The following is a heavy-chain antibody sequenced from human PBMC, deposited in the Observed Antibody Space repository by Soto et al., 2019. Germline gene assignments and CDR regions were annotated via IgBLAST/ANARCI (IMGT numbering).Heavy chain of an antibody. J-gene: IGHJ5*02. CDR3: AKDVSSRRWFDP. D-gene: IGHD3-16*01. V-gene: IGHV4-4*07. Sequence: LSLTCAVSGASIRSYHWSWIRQPAGKGLEWIGRMQHTGNTNYNPSLKSRVTMSVDTSKNQISLKMTSVTAADTAVYFCAKDVSSRRWFDPWGQGILVTISS. CDR2: MQHTGNT. CDR1: GASIRSYH.